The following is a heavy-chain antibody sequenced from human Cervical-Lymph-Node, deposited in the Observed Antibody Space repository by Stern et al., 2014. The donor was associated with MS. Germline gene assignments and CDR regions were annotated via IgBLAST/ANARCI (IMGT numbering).Heavy chain of an antibody. CDR3: ARDRNGEGVMAL. V-gene: IGHV1-69*01. D-gene: IGHD3-16*01. Sequence: VQLVQSGPEVKKPGSSVKVSCKASGGRFKTYGITWVLQAPGQGPEWMGGIITMFASTNSAERFQGRVTITADESTNTAYMEMNSLRTEDTAVYYCARDRNGEGVMALWGQGTLVTVSS. CDR2: IITMFAST. CDR1: GGRFKTYG. J-gene: IGHJ4*02.